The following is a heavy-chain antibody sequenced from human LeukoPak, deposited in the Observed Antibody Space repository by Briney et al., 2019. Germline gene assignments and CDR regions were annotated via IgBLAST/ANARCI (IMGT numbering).Heavy chain of an antibody. D-gene: IGHD5/OR15-5a*01. Sequence: GGSLRLSCAASGFSFDNYGMMWVRQVQGKGLEWVSGINWNGGSIGYGDSVKGRVTISRDNAKNSLYLEMNSLRAEDTALYYCARGKCRSYYYYMDVWGKGTTVTVSS. J-gene: IGHJ6*03. CDR2: INWNGGSI. CDR3: ARGKCRSYYYYMDV. V-gene: IGHV3-20*04. CDR1: GFSFDNYG.